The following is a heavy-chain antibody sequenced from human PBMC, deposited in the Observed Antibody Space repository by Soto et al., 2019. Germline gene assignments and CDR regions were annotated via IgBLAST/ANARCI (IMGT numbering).Heavy chain of an antibody. CDR1: GGSISSYY. D-gene: IGHD2-15*01. CDR2: IYYSGST. Sequence: PSETLSLTCTVSGGSISSYYWSWIRQPPGKGLEWIGYIYYSGSTNYNPSLKSRVTISVDTSKNQFSLKLSSVTAADTAVYYCARFPGYCSGGSCYSTYYGMDVWGQGTTVTVSS. V-gene: IGHV4-59*08. J-gene: IGHJ6*02. CDR3: ARFPGYCSGGSCYSTYYGMDV.